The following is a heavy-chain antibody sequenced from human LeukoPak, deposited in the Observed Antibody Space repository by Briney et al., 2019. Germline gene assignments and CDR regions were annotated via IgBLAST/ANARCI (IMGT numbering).Heavy chain of an antibody. D-gene: IGHD3-16*02. V-gene: IGHV3-48*04. Sequence: PGGSLRLSCAASGFTFNTYSMNWVRQAPGKGLEWLSYISGSGSTIYYADSVKGRFTISRDNAKTSLYLQMNSLRAEDTAFYYCVRDAYYDYVWGSFRPHSFDYWGQGTLVTVSS. CDR1: GFTFNTYS. CDR3: VRDAYYDYVWGSFRPHSFDY. J-gene: IGHJ4*02. CDR2: ISGSGSTI.